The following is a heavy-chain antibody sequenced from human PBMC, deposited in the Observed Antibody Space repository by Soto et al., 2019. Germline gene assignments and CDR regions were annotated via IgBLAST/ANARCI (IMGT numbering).Heavy chain of an antibody. V-gene: IGHV3-74*03. CDR1: GFTFSSYW. Sequence: EVQLVESGGGLVQPGGSLRLSCAASGFTFSSYWMHWVRQAPGKGLVWVSRINSDGSSTTYADSVKGRFTIPRDNAKNTLYLQINSLRAEDTAVYYCARVETCSSTSCYSVFDYWGQGTRVTVSS. CDR3: ARVETCSSTSCYSVFDY. D-gene: IGHD2-2*01. CDR2: INSDGSST. J-gene: IGHJ4*02.